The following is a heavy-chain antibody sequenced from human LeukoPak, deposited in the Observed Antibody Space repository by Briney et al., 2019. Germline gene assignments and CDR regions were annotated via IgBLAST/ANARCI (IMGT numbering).Heavy chain of an antibody. V-gene: IGHV3-23*01. D-gene: IGHD6-19*01. Sequence: GGSLRLSCAASGFTFSSYGMSWVRQAPGKGLEWVSAISGSGGSTYYADSVKGRFTISRDNSKNTLYLQMNSLRAEDTAVYYCAKDQGYSSGWYGFDYWGQGTLVTVSS. CDR1: GFTFSSYG. J-gene: IGHJ4*02. CDR3: AKDQGYSSGWYGFDY. CDR2: ISGSGGST.